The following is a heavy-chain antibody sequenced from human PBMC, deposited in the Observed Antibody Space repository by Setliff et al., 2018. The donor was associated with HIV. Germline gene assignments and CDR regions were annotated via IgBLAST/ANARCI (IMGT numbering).Heavy chain of an antibody. CDR3: AREYCSAGSCYSGR. D-gene: IGHD2-15*01. CDR2: IHSSGST. V-gene: IGHV4-39*02. Sequence: SETLSLTCTVSGDSIISSRNFWGWIRQPPGKGLDWIGNIHSSGSTNYNPYLKSRVTISVDTSKNQFSLKLSSVTAAATAVCSCAREYCSAGSCYSGRWGQGMLVTVSS. J-gene: IGHJ4*02. CDR1: GDSIISSRNF.